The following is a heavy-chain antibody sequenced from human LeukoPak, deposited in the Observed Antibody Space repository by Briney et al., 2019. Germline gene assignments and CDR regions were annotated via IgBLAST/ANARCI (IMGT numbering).Heavy chain of an antibody. CDR3: ARHVGSEQRLVPFDY. J-gene: IGHJ4*02. Sequence: GSLRLSCAASGFTFNHYAMSWIRQPPGKGLEWIGYIYYSGSTNYNPSLKSRVTISVDTSKNQFSLKLSSVTAADTAVYYCARHVGSEQRLVPFDYWGQGTLVTVSS. D-gene: IGHD6-19*01. CDR1: GFTFNHYA. V-gene: IGHV4-59*08. CDR2: IYYSGST.